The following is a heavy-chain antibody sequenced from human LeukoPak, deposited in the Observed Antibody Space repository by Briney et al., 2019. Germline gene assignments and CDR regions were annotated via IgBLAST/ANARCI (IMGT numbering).Heavy chain of an antibody. CDR1: GFTFSSYW. Sequence: GGSLRLSCAASGFTFSSYWMHWVRQAPGKGLVWVSRINSDGSSTSYADSVKGRFTISRDNAKNTLYLQMNSLRAEDTAVYYCARVSGGYGDYYYYGMDVWGQGTTVTVSS. CDR2: INSDGSST. CDR3: ARVSGGYGDYYYYGMDV. D-gene: IGHD2-15*01. J-gene: IGHJ6*02. V-gene: IGHV3-74*01.